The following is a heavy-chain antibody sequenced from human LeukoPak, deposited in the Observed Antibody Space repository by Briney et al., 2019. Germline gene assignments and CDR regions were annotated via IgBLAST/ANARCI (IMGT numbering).Heavy chain of an antibody. D-gene: IGHD3-10*01. CDR1: GGSLSSSKW. CDR3: ARATVRITMVRGKDYNWFDP. V-gene: IGHV4-4*01. J-gene: IGHJ5*02. CDR2: IYHSGST. Sequence: SETLSLTCAVSGGSLSSSKWWGRVRQPPGKGLGGVGEIYHSGSTNYNPSLKSRVTISVDKSKNQFSLKLSSVTAADTAVYCCARATVRITMVRGKDYNWFDPWGQGTLVTVSS.